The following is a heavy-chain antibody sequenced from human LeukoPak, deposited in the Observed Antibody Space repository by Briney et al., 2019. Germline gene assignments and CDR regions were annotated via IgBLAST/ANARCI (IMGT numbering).Heavy chain of an antibody. CDR3: ARGTKSGLGESSVGY. J-gene: IGHJ4*02. D-gene: IGHD3-16*01. Sequence: ASVKVSCKASGYTFISYDINWVRQATGQGLEWMGWMNPSSGNTGYAQKFQGGVTITRNTSISTAYMELSSLRSEDTAVYYCARGTKSGLGESSVGYWGQGTLVTVSS. CDR1: GYTFISYD. V-gene: IGHV1-8*01. CDR2: MNPSSGNT.